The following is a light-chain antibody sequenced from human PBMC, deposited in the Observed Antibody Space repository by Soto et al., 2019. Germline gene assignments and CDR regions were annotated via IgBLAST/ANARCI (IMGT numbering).Light chain of an antibody. J-gene: IGLJ1*01. CDR1: SSDVGTYNL. V-gene: IGLV2-23*02. Sequence: QSVLAQPASVSGSPEQSITISCTGTSSDVGTYNLVSWYQQHPGKAPKLIIYEVTERPSGISNRFSGSKFGNTASLTISGLLPEDEADYYCCSHGGSSTFPYVFGTGTKVTVL. CDR2: EVT. CDR3: CSHGGSSTFPYV.